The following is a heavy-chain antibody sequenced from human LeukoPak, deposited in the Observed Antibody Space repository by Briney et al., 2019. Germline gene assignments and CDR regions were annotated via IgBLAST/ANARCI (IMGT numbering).Heavy chain of an antibody. V-gene: IGHV1-18*01. CDR2: INAGNGNT. J-gene: IGHJ4*02. D-gene: IGHD4-17*01. CDR3: ARVGTYGAFDY. CDR1: GYTFTSYG. Sequence: ASVKVSCKASGYTFTSYGISWVRQAPGQRLEWMGWINAGNGNTKYSQKFQGRVTITRDTSASTAYMELSSLRSEDTAVYYCARVGTYGAFDYWGQGTLVTVSS.